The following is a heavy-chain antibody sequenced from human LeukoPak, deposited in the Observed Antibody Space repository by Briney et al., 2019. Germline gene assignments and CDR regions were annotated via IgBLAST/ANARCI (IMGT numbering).Heavy chain of an antibody. D-gene: IGHD4-17*01. CDR2: IYYSGST. CDR1: GGSISSSSYY. Sequence: PSETLSLTCTVSGGSISSSSYYWGWIRQPPGKGLEWIGSIYYSGSTYYNPSLKSRVTISVDTSKNQFSLKLTSVTAADTALYYCARSHDYGDNYFDYWGQGTLVTVSS. J-gene: IGHJ4*02. CDR3: ARSHDYGDNYFDY. V-gene: IGHV4-39*01.